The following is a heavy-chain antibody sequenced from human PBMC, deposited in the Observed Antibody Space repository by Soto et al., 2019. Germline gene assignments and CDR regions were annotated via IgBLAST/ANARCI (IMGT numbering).Heavy chain of an antibody. V-gene: IGHV2-5*02. CDR2: LYWDDDA. D-gene: IGHD5-12*01. CDR1: GFSLSTNGVG. J-gene: IGHJ3*02. Sequence: QITLKESGPTLVKPTQTLTLTCTFSGFSLSTNGVGVAWIRQPPGKALECLALLYWDDDARYSPSLETRLTITKDTSKGQVVLTMTNMEPVDTATYFCAHRNRVASGPDAFAIWGQGTMVTVSS. CDR3: AHRNRVASGPDAFAI.